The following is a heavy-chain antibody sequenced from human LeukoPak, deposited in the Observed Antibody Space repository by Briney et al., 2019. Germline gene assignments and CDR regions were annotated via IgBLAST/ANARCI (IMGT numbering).Heavy chain of an antibody. Sequence: TGGSLRLSCAASGFTFSIYAMSWVRQAPGEGLEWVSVIYTGGSISYADSVKGRFTISRDNSKNTLYLQMNSLRAEDTAVYYCARSGYFDSSTLYHYYFDYWGQGTLVTVSS. D-gene: IGHD3-22*01. CDR1: GFTFSIYA. CDR3: ARSGYFDSSTLYHYYFDY. CDR2: IYTGGSI. V-gene: IGHV3-23*03. J-gene: IGHJ4*02.